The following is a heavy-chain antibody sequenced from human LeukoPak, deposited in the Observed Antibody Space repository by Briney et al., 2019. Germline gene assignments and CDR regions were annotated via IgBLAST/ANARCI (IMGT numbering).Heavy chain of an antibody. CDR3: TRYNNDHFDY. V-gene: IGHV3-33*01. J-gene: IGHJ4*02. CDR2: IAYDGSRA. D-gene: IGHD1-14*01. CDR1: GFTFGGYG. Sequence: GGFLRLSCAGSGFTFGGYGMHWLRQTPGKGLEWVAVIAYDGSRAFYADSVKGRFTISRDNSKNTMSVQMDDLRAEDTAVYYCTRYNNDHFDYWGQGTLVTVSS.